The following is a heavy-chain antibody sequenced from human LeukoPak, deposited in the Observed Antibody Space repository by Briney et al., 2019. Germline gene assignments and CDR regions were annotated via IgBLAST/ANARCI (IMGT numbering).Heavy chain of an antibody. Sequence: ASVKVSCKASGYTFTGYYMHWVRQAPGQGLEWMGRINPNSGGTNYAQKFQGRVTMTRDTSISTAYMELSRLRSGDTAVYYCARVSPYYYDSSGYSGRRTYYFDYWGQGTLVTVSS. CDR1: GYTFTGYY. CDR3: ARVSPYYYDSSGYSGRRTYYFDY. J-gene: IGHJ4*02. CDR2: INPNSGGT. V-gene: IGHV1-2*06. D-gene: IGHD3-22*01.